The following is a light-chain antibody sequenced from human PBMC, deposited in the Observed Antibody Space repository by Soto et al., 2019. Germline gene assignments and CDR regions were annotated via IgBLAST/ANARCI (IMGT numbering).Light chain of an antibody. CDR1: SSDVGAYKY. Sequence: QSALTQPPSASGSPGQSVTISCTGTSSDVGAYKYVSWYQQYPGKAPKLMIYEVSKRPSGVPDRFSGSKSGNTASLTVSGLQDDDEADYYCTSYVGSNIWVFGGGTKLTVL. J-gene: IGLJ3*02. CDR2: EVS. CDR3: TSYVGSNIWV. V-gene: IGLV2-8*01.